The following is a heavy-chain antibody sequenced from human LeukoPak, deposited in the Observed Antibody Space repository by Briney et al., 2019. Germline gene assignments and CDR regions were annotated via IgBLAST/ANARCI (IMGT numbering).Heavy chain of an antibody. CDR3: ARGALSGDQGFDY. Sequence: SETLSLTCAVYGGSFSGYYWSWIRQPPGKGLEWIGEINHSGSTNYNPSLKSRVTISVDTSKNRFSLKLSSVTAADTAVYYCARGALSGDQGFDYWGQGTLVTVSS. CDR1: GGSFSGYY. V-gene: IGHV4-34*01. D-gene: IGHD3-10*01. CDR2: INHSGST. J-gene: IGHJ4*02.